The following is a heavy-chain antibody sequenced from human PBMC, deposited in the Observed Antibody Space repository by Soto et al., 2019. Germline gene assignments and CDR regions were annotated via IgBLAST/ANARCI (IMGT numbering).Heavy chain of an antibody. Sequence: QLQLQESGPGLVKPSETLSLTCTVSVGSISSSFYYWGWIRQPPGKGLEWIGSIYYSGSTYYNPSLKSRVTISVDTSKNQFSLKLSSVTAADTAVYYCARHFLVRGVIHWYFDLWGRGTLLTVSS. CDR1: VGSISSSFYY. D-gene: IGHD3-10*01. CDR2: IYYSGST. V-gene: IGHV4-39*01. CDR3: ARHFLVRGVIHWYFDL. J-gene: IGHJ2*01.